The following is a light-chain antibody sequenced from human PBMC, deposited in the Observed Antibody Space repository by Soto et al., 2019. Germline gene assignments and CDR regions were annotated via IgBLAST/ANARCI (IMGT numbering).Light chain of an antibody. CDR1: RSVSSN. J-gene: IGKJ5*01. CDR2: GPS. Sequence: EIVMTQSPATLSVSPGEIATLSCRASRSVSSNLAWYQQKPGQAPRLLIYGPSTRAPGIPARCSGSGSGTEFTLTLVSLQSEDFAIYYCQQYTNCPAITFGQGTRLEIK. CDR3: QQYTNCPAIT. V-gene: IGKV3D-15*01.